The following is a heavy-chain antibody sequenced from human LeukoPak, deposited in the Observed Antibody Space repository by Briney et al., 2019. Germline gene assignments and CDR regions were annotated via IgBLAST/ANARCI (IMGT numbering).Heavy chain of an antibody. V-gene: IGHV3-21*01. CDR2: ISSRSTYL. D-gene: IGHD5-12*01. J-gene: IGHJ4*02. CDR1: GFSFSTFG. Sequence: GGSLRLSCAGSGFSFSTFGMSWVRQAPGRGLEWVSSISSRSTYLDYADSLKGRFTISGDNAKNSLYLQMNSLRAEDTGVYYCARDLSPVEIVATVLDSWGQGTLVTVSS. CDR3: ARDLSPVEIVATVLDS.